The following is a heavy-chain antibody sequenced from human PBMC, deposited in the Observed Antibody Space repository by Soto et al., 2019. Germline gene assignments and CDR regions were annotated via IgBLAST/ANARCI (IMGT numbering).Heavy chain of an antibody. V-gene: IGHV1-46*01. D-gene: IGHD3-22*01. CDR3: ARDFHPNYYDSSGYYPYYFDY. CDR2: INPSGGST. CDR1: GYTFTSYY. Sequence: GASVKVSCKASGYTFTSYYMHCVRQAPGQGLEWMGIINPSGGSTSYAQKFQGRVTMTRDTSTSTVYMELSSLRSEDTAVYYCARDFHPNYYDSSGYYPYYFDYWGQGTLVTVS. J-gene: IGHJ4*02.